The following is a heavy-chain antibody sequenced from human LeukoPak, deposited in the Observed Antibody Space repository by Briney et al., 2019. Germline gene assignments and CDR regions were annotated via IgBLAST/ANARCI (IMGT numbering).Heavy chain of an antibody. CDR1: GFTFNRNN. CDR3: ARDRLTSGSYFFDY. D-gene: IGHD1-26*01. J-gene: IGHJ4*02. Sequence: GGSLRLSCAASGFTFNRNNMNWVRQAPGKGLEWISYISGRSSTIYYADSVRGRFTISRDNAKNSMYLQMNSLRAEDTAVYYCARDRLTSGSYFFDYWGQGTLVTVSS. V-gene: IGHV3-48*01. CDR2: ISGRSSTI.